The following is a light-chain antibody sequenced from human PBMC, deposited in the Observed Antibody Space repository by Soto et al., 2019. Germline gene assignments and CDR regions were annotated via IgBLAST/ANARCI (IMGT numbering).Light chain of an antibody. CDR3: QSSDSSLSGSV. CDR2: GNS. Sequence: QLVLTQPPSVSGAPGQRVTISCTGSSSNIGAGYDVHWYQQLPGTAPKLLIYGNSNRPSGVPDRFSGSKSVTSASLAITGVQAEDEADYYCQSSDSSLSGSVFGGGTKLSVL. CDR1: SSNIGAGYD. V-gene: IGLV1-40*01. J-gene: IGLJ2*01.